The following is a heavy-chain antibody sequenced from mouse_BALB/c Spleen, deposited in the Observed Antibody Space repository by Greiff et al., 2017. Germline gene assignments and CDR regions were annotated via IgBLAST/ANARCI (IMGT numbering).Heavy chain of an antibody. CDR1: GFNIKDYY. CDR2: IDPENGNT. CDR3: AIDYGSLDV. J-gene: IGHJ1*01. Sequence: VQLQQSGAELVRPGALVKLSCKASGFNIKDYYMHWVKQRPEQGLEWIGWIDPENGNTIYDPKFQGKASITADTSSNTAYLQLSSLTSEDTAVYYCAIDYGSLDVWGAGTTVTVSS. V-gene: IGHV14-1*02. D-gene: IGHD1-1*01.